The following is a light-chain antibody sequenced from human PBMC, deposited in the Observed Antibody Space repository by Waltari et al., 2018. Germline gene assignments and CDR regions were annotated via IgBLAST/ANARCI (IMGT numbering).Light chain of an antibody. CDR1: SSDVGSYNY. CDR2: EVT. CDR3: SSYTRTTTLYV. Sequence: QSALTQPASVSGSPGQSITISCTGTSSDVGSYNYVSWYQQHPGKAPQILIFEVTDRPSGVSNRFSGSKSGNTASLTISGLQAEDEADYYCSSYTRTTTLYVFGAGTKVTVL. J-gene: IGLJ1*01. V-gene: IGLV2-14*03.